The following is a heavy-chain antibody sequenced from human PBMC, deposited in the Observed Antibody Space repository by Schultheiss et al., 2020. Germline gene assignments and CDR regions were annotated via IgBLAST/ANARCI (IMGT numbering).Heavy chain of an antibody. CDR2: IYHSGST. D-gene: IGHD1-26*01. V-gene: IGHV4-4*02. Sequence: SETLSLTCTVSGGSISSSNWWSWVRQPPGKGLEWIGEIYHSGSTYYNPSLKSRLTISVDTSKNQFSLKLSSVTAADTAVYYCARLSGTYGSDCDYWGQGTLVTVSS. CDR3: ARLSGTYGSDCDY. J-gene: IGHJ4*02. CDR1: GGSISSSNW.